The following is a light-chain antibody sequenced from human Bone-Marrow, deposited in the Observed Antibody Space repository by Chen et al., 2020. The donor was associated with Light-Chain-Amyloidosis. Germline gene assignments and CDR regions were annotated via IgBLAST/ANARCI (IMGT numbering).Light chain of an antibody. J-gene: IGLJ3*02. CDR3: QVWDRSSDRPV. V-gene: IGLV3-21*02. Sequence: SYVLTQPSSVSVAPGQTATIACGGNNIGSTSVHGYQQTPGQAPLLVVYDDSDRPSGIPERLSGSNSGNTATLTISRVEAGDDADYYWQVWDRSSDRPVFGGGTKLTVL. CDR1: NIGSTS. CDR2: DDS.